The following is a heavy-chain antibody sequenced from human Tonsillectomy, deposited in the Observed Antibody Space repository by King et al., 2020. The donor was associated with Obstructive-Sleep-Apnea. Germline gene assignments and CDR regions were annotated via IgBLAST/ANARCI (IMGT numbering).Heavy chain of an antibody. J-gene: IGHJ5*02. CDR3: IRYSSWIGWFDP. CDR1: GGSTSSSGYY. Sequence: QLQESGPGLVKPSETLSLTCTVSGGSTSSSGYYWGWIRQPPGKGLDWIGVISYSGRLYYHPSPKSRVIISVDTSKNQFSLKLTSVTAADTAPYFCIRYSSWIGWFDPWGQGTLVTVSS. V-gene: IGHV4-39*07. D-gene: IGHD6-13*01. CDR2: ISYSGRL.